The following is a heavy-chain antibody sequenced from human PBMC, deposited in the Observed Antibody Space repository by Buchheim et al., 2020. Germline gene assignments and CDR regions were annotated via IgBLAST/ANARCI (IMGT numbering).Heavy chain of an antibody. V-gene: IGHV4-30-4*01. J-gene: IGHJ3*02. CDR3: AREPHYYDSSGIAEYAFDI. CDR2: LYYSGST. Sequence: QVQLQESGPGLVKPSQTLSLTCTVSGGSISSGDYYWSWIRQPPGKGLEWIGSLYYSGSTYYNPSLKRRVTLSVDTSKNQFSLKLSSVTAADTAVYYCAREPHYYDSSGIAEYAFDIWGQGT. CDR1: GGSISSGDYY. D-gene: IGHD3-22*01.